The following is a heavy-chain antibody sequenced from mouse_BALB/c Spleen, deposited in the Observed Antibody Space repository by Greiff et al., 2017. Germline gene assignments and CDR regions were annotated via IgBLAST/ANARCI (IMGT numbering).Heavy chain of an antibody. CDR2: ISYSGST. D-gene: IGHD1-1*01. CDR3: ARSDYYGSRGFAY. V-gene: IGHV3-2*02. J-gene: IGHJ3*01. Sequence: EVQLVESGPGLVKPSQSLSLTCTVTGYSITSDYAWNWIRQFPGNKLEWMGYISYSGSTSYNPSLKSRISITRDTSKNQFFLQLNSVTTEDTATYYCARSDYYGSRGFAYWGQGTLVTVSA. CDR1: GYSITSDYA.